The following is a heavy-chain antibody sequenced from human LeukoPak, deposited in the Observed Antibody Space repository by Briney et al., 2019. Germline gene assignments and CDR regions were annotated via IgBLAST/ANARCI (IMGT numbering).Heavy chain of an antibody. CDR3: ARDPASANWFDS. J-gene: IGHJ5*01. CDR2: ISGTGTRT. D-gene: IGHD2-2*01. CDR1: GFTFSDYY. Sequence: GGSLRLSCAASGFTFSDYYMNWIRQAPGKGLEWISYISGTGTRTNYADSVKGRFTMSRDNANNSLFLQMDSLKVEDTGVYYCARDPASANWFDSWGQGTLVTVSS. V-gene: IGHV3-11*06.